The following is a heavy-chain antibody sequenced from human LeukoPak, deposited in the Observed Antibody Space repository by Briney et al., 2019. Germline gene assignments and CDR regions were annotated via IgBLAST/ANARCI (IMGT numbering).Heavy chain of an antibody. CDR3: ARLPRVHFDS. CDR1: GYTFIGYH. CDR2: INPNRGGT. Sequence: GASVKVSCKASGYTFIGYHIHWVRQAPRQGLEWMGWINPNRGGTNLAQKFQGRVIMTRDTSISTAHMAGSRLRSDDTAIYYRARLPRVHFDSWGQGTLVTVSS. V-gene: IGHV1-2*02. J-gene: IGHJ4*02. D-gene: IGHD2-8*01.